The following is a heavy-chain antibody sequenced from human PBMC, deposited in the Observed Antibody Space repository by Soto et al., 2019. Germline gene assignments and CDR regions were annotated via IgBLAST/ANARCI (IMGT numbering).Heavy chain of an antibody. CDR2: ISGSSGST. Sequence: GGSLRLSCAGSGFRFSDYDMNWIRQAPGKGLEWIAYISGSSGSTYYADSVKGRFTISRDNSKNTLYLQMNSLRAEDTAVYYCAKDATMIVVVISCLDYWGQGTLVTVSS. D-gene: IGHD3-22*01. J-gene: IGHJ4*02. V-gene: IGHV3-23*01. CDR1: GFRFSDYD. CDR3: AKDATMIVVVISCLDY.